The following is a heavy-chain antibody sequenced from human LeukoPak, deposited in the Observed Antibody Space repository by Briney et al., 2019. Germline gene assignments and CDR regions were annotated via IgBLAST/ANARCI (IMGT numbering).Heavy chain of an antibody. CDR3: ARGTRGYNYDPYYFDY. CDR1: GSSFTSYW. CDR2: IYPGDSDT. J-gene: IGHJ4*02. Sequence: GESLKISCKGSGSSFTSYWIGWVRQMPGKGLEWMGIIYPGDSDTRYSPSFQGQVTISADKSISTAYLQWSSLKASDTAMYYCARGTRGYNYDPYYFDYWGQGTLVTVSS. V-gene: IGHV5-51*01. D-gene: IGHD5-18*01.